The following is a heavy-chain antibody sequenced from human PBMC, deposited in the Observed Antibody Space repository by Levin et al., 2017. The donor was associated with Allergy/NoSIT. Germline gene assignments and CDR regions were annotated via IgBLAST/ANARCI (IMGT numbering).Heavy chain of an antibody. D-gene: IGHD6-19*01. Sequence: PGGSLRLSCAASGFTFSDYYMSWIRQAPGKGLEWVSYISSSSSYTNYADSVKGRFTISRDNAKNSLYLQMNSLRAEDTAVYYCASAVAGTLWDAFDIWGQGTMVTVSS. CDR2: ISSSSSYT. V-gene: IGHV3-11*03. CDR1: GFTFSDYY. J-gene: IGHJ3*02. CDR3: ASAVAGTLWDAFDI.